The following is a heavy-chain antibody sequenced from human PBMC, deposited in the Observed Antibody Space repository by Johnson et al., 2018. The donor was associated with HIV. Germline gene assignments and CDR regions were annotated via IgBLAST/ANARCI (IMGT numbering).Heavy chain of an antibody. Sequence: VQLVESGGGVVQPGRSLRLSCAASGFTFSSYVMHWVRQAPGKGLEYVSAISSNGGSTYYANSVKGGFTISRDNSKNTLYLQMGSLRAEDMAVYYCARERSGSYYVDAFDIWGQGTMVTVSS. J-gene: IGHJ3*02. V-gene: IGHV3-64*01. CDR2: ISSNGGST. CDR1: GFTFSSYV. D-gene: IGHD1-26*01. CDR3: ARERSGSYYVDAFDI.